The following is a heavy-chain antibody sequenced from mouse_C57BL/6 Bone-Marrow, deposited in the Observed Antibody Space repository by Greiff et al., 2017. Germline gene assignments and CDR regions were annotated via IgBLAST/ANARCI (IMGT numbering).Heavy chain of an antibody. CDR1: GYSFTDYN. V-gene: IGHV1-39*01. CDR3: ARSGTTVVLDY. D-gene: IGHD1-1*01. CDR2: INPNYGTT. Sequence: EVKLMESGPELVKPGASVTISCKASGYSFTDYNMNWVKQSNGKSLEWIGVINPNYGTTSYNQKFKGKAPLTVDQSSSTAYMQLNSLTSEDSAVYYCARSGTTVVLDYWGQGTTLTVSS. J-gene: IGHJ2*01.